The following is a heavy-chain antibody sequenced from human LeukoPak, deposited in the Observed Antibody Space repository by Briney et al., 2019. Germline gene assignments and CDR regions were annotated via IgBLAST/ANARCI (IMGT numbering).Heavy chain of an antibody. CDR1: GFTFSSYS. D-gene: IGHD1-26*01. Sequence: GGSLRLSCAASGFTFSSYSMNWVRQAPGKGLEWFSSISSSSSYIYYADSVKGRFTISRDNAKNSLYLQMNSLRVEDTAVYYCARDRLGAAHDAFDIWGQGTMVTVSS. CDR3: ARDRLGAAHDAFDI. V-gene: IGHV3-21*01. CDR2: ISSSSSYI. J-gene: IGHJ3*02.